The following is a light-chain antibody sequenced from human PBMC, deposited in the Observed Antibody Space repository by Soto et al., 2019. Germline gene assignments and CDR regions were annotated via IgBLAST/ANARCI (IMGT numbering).Light chain of an antibody. CDR3: QQYYSSPFT. CDR1: RSVLSSSNNKNF. J-gene: IGKJ3*01. V-gene: IGKV4-1*01. CDR2: WAS. Sequence: DIVMTQSPDSLALSLGERATINCKSSRSVLSSSNNKNFLAWYQQKPGQPPRLLIYWASTRESGVPDRFSGSGSGTEFTLTISSLQAEDVAGYYCQQYYSSPFTFGPGTKVDIK.